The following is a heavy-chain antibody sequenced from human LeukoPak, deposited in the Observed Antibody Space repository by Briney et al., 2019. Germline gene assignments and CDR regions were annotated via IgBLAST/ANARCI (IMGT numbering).Heavy chain of an antibody. D-gene: IGHD3-9*01. CDR2: IFVGSGNT. CDR3: AADRGYDILTGYYNGAFDI. J-gene: IGHJ3*02. V-gene: IGHV1-58*02. CDR1: GFTFTSSA. Sequence: SVNVSCKASGFTFTSSAMQWVRQARGQRLEWIGWIFVGSGNTNYAQKFQERVTITRDMSTSTAYMELSSLRSEDTAVYYCAADRGYDILTGYYNGAFDIWGQGTMVTVSS.